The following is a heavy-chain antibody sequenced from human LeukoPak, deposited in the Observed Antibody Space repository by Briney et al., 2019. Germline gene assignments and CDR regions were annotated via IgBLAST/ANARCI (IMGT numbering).Heavy chain of an antibody. CDR3: ARDRSPTNGGFDY. Sequence: GGSLRLSCAASGLTFSDDWMHWVRQDPGKGLVWVSRINIDGSDTTYADSVKGRFTISRDNAKSTLYLQMNRLRVEDTAVYFCARDRSPTNGGFDYWGQGTLVTVSS. CDR1: GLTFSDDW. D-gene: IGHD7-27*01. V-gene: IGHV3-74*01. J-gene: IGHJ4*02. CDR2: INIDGSDT.